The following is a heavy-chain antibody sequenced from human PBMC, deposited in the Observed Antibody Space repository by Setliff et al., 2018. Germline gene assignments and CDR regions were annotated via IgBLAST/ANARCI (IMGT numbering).Heavy chain of an antibody. CDR1: GFSLSTSGVG. CDR2: IYWKDDK. Sequence: GSGPTLVNPTQTLTLTCTFSGFSLSTSGVGVGWIRQPPGKALEWLALIYWKDDKRYSPSLKSRLTITKDTSKNQVVLTMTNMDPVDTATYYCAQKSGSYSSMGYWGQGTLVTVSS. V-gene: IGHV2-5*01. D-gene: IGHD1-26*01. J-gene: IGHJ4*02. CDR3: AQKSGSYSSMGY.